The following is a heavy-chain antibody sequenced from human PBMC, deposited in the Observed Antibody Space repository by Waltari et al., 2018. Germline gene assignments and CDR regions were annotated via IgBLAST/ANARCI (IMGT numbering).Heavy chain of an antibody. CDR1: GGSISSYY. V-gene: IGHV4-59*01. J-gene: IGHJ4*02. Sequence: QVQLQESGPGLVKPSEPLSLTCTVCGGSISSYYWSWIRQPPGKGLEWIGYIYYSGSTNYNPSLKSRVTISVDTSKNQFSLKLSSVTAADTAVYYCARVGLDYEVDYWGQGTLVTVSS. CDR2: IYYSGST. D-gene: IGHD4-17*01. CDR3: ARVGLDYEVDY.